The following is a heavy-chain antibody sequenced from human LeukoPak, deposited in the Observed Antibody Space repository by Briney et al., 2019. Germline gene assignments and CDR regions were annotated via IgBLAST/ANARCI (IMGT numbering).Heavy chain of an antibody. D-gene: IGHD6-13*01. J-gene: IGHJ3*01. V-gene: IGHV3-7*01. CDR1: GFTVSSNY. CDR2: LNPDGSER. Sequence: PGGSLRLSCAASGFTVSSNYMSWVRQAPGKGLEWVANLNPDGSERKYVDSVKGRFTISRDNAKNSVYLQMSSLRAEDTAVFYCARDSGSCRGCAFDVWGHGTMVTVSS. CDR3: ARDSGSCRGCAFDV.